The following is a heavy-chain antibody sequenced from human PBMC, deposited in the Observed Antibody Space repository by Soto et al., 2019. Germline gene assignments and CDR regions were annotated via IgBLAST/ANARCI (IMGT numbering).Heavy chain of an antibody. V-gene: IGHV3-7*01. J-gene: IGHJ3*02. CDR2: IKQDGIGK. D-gene: IGHD1-1*01. CDR3: ASDAFNFPDPVESDAFDI. Sequence: EVQLVESGGGLVQPGGSLRLSCAASGFTFSNSWMSWVRQAPGKGLEWVANIKQDGIGKYYVDSVKGRFTISRDNARNSLYLQMNSLRAEDTAVYYCASDAFNFPDPVESDAFDIWGKGTMLSVSS. CDR1: GFTFSNSW.